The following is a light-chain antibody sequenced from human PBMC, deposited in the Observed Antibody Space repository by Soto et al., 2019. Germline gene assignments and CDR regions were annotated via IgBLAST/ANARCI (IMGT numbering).Light chain of an antibody. V-gene: IGKV3-11*01. CDR3: QQRSAWPPT. CDR2: DAS. J-gene: IGKJ4*01. CDR1: QSIDSY. Sequence: EIVLTQSPATLSLSPGAGATLSRRASQSIDSYLAWYQQTPGQAPRLLIYDASNRAAGIPARFSGSGSGTDFTLTISSLEPEDFAVYYCQQRSAWPPTFGGGTKVDIK.